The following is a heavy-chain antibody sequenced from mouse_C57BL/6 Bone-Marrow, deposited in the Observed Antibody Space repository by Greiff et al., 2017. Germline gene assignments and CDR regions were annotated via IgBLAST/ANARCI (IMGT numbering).Heavy chain of an antibody. J-gene: IGHJ1*03. V-gene: IGHV1-82*01. CDR2: IYPGDGDT. CDR3: ARRSSYGYFDV. D-gene: IGHD1-1*01. Sequence: VQLQESGPELVKPGASVKISCKASGYAFSSSWMNWVKQRPGKGLEWIGRIYPGDGDTNYNGKFKGKATLTADKSSSTAYMQLSSLTYEDSAVYYCARRSSYGYFDVWGTGTTVTVSS. CDR1: GYAFSSSW.